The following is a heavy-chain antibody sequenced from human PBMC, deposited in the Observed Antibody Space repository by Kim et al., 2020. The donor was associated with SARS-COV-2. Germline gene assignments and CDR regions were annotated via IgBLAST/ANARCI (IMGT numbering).Heavy chain of an antibody. CDR1: GFTFSSYG. J-gene: IGHJ4*02. D-gene: IGHD3-10*01. CDR2: IWYDGSNK. CDR3: AKDFAHYGSGTQN. Sequence: GGSLRLSCAASGFTFSSYGMHWVRQAPGKGLEWVAVIWYDGSNKYYADSVKGRFTISRDNSKNTLYLQMNSLRAEDTAVYYCAKDFAHYGSGTQNWGQGTLVTVSS. V-gene: IGHV3-33*06.